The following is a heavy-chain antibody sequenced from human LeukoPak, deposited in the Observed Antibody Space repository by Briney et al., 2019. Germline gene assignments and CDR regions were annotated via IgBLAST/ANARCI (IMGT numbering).Heavy chain of an antibody. D-gene: IGHD3/OR15-3a*01. CDR2: ITGSGDNT. Sequence: GGSLRLSCAASGLTFSSYDMSWVRQAPGQGLKGVSHITGSGDNTYYGDPVKGRFTISRDNSKNTLYLQMSSLRAEDTAVYYCARDFRPGLVPSFDYWGQGTLVTVSS. CDR1: GLTFSSYD. CDR3: ARDFRPGLVPSFDY. V-gene: IGHV3-23*01. J-gene: IGHJ4*02.